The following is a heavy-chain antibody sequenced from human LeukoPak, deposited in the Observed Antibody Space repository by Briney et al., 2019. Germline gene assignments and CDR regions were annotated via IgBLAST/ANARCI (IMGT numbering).Heavy chain of an antibody. CDR2: INHSGST. CDR3: ARKARQQLVLFKTDWFDP. V-gene: IGHV4-34*01. CDR1: GGSFSGYY. J-gene: IGHJ5*02. Sequence: PSETLSLTCAVYGGSFSGYYWSWIRQPPGKGLEWIGEINHSGSTNYNPSLKSRVTISVDTSKNQFSLKLSSVTAADTAVYCCARKARQQLVLFKTDWFDPWGQGTLVTVSS. D-gene: IGHD6-13*01.